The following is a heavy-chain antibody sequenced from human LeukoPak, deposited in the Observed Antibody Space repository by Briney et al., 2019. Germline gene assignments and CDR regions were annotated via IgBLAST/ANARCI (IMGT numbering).Heavy chain of an antibody. V-gene: IGHV1-2*02. D-gene: IGHD6-13*01. J-gene: IGHJ6*03. CDR2: INPNIGGT. CDR3: ARAFSSRIAAAGTPYYYYYMDV. CDR1: GYTFTGYY. Sequence: ASVKVSCKASGYTFTGYYIHWVRQAPGQGLEWMGSINPNIGGTSYAQKFQGRVTMARDTSISTAYMELSRLTSDDTAVYYCARAFSSRIAAAGTPYYYYYMDVWGKGTTVTVSS.